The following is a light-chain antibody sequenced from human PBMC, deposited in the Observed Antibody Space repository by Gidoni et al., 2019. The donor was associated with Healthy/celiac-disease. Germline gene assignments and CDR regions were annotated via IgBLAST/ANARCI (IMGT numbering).Light chain of an antibody. CDR3: QQSYSTPWT. CDR2: AAS. Sequence: DIQMTQSPSSLSASVGDRVTITCRASQSISSYLNWYQQKPGKAPNLLIYAASSLQSGVPSRFSVSGSGTDFTLTISSLQPEDFATYYCQQSYSTPWTFGQXTKVEIK. V-gene: IGKV1-39*01. J-gene: IGKJ1*01. CDR1: QSISSY.